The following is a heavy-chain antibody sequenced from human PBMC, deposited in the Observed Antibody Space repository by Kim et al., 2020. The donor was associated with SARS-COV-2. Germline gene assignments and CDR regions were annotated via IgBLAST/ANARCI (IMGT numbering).Heavy chain of an antibody. V-gene: IGHV3-23*01. Sequence: GGSLRLSCAASGFTFSTYAMNWVRQAPGKGLEWVSGISGSGGDTYYADSVKGRFTISRDNSRNTLSLQMNSLRAEDTAVYYFAKRTEGRDSAPDYWGQGTLVTVSS. CDR3: AKRTEGRDSAPDY. J-gene: IGHJ4*02. CDR1: GFTFSTYA. CDR2: ISGSGGDT.